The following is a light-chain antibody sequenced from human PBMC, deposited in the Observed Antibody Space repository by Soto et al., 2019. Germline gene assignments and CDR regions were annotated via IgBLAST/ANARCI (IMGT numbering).Light chain of an antibody. CDR2: DAS. Sequence: EIVLTQSPATLSLSPGERATLSYRASPSVSSYLAWYQQKPGQAPRLLIYDASNRATSIPARFSGSGSGTDFTLTISSLEPEVFAVYYCQQRSNWNTFGQGTKLEIK. J-gene: IGKJ2*01. CDR3: QQRSNWNT. CDR1: PSVSSY. V-gene: IGKV3-11*01.